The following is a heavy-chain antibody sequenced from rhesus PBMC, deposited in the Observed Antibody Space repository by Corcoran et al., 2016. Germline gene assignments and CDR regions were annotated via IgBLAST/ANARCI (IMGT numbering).Heavy chain of an antibody. CDR2: IRIKAYGGTA. Sequence: EVQLVESGGGLVQPGGSLRLSCAASGFTFSDHYMYWVRQAPGKGLEWVGFIRIKAYGGTAEYAASVKGRFTISRDDSKSIAYLQMNSLKTEDTAVYYCTRDRMIAAYYFDYWGQGVLVTVSS. D-gene: IGHD6-25*01. J-gene: IGHJ4*01. V-gene: IGHV3-184*01. CDR1: GFTFSDHY. CDR3: TRDRMIAAYYFDY.